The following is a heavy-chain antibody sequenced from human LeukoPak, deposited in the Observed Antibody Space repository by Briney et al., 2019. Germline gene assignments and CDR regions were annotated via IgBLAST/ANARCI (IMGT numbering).Heavy chain of an antibody. V-gene: IGHV1-18*04. J-gene: IGHJ1*01. CDR2: INPNNGNT. Sequence: ASVKVSCKASGYTFTGYYIHWVRQAPGQGLEWMGWINPNNGNTNYAQKLQGRVTMTTDTSTSTAYMELRSLRSDDTAVYYCARSGVTTVTTRYFQHWGQGTLVTVSS. D-gene: IGHD4-17*01. CDR1: GYTFTGYY. CDR3: ARSGVTTVTTRYFQH.